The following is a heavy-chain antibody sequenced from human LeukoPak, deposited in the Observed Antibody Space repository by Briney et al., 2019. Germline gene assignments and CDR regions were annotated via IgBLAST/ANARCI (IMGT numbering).Heavy chain of an antibody. V-gene: IGHV3-7*01. D-gene: IGHD3-10*01. CDR2: IKQDGSEK. CDR3: ARERGSKCFDY. J-gene: IGHJ4*02. Sequence: PGGSLRLSCAASGFIFTDYSMNWVRQAPGKGLEWVANIKQDGSEKYYVDSVKGRFTISRDNAKNSLYLQMNSLRAEDTAVYYCARERGSKCFDYWGQGTLVTVSS. CDR1: GFIFTDYS.